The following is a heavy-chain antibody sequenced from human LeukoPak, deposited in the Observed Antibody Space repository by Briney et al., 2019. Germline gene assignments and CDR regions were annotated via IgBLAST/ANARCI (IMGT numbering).Heavy chain of an antibody. V-gene: IGHV4-4*02. CDR2: IYHSGST. D-gene: IGHD4-17*01. CDR3: ARAPTVDYGEGFDY. J-gene: IGHJ4*02. CDR1: GGSISSSNW. Sequence: SETLSLTRAVSGGSISSSNWWSWVRQPPGKGLEWIGEIYHSGSTNYNPSLKSRVTISVDKSKNQFSLKLSSVTAADTAVYYCARAPTVDYGEGFDYWGQGTLVTVSS.